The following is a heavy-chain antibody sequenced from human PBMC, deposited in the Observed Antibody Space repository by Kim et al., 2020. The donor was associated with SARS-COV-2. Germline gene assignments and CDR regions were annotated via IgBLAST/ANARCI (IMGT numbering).Heavy chain of an antibody. CDR2: ISSSATII. V-gene: IGHV3-48*02. D-gene: IGHD1-26*01. CDR3: AKDRSYLFDY. CDR1: GFTFSRYS. J-gene: IGHJ4*02. Sequence: GGSLRLSCAASGFTFSRYSMHWVRQAPGKGLEWVSSISSSATIICYADSVRGRFTISRDNARNSLYLQMNSLRDEDTAVYYCAKDRSYLFDYWGQGTLVTASS.